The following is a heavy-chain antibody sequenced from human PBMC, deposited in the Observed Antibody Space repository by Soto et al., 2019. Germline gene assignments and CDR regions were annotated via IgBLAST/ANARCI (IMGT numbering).Heavy chain of an antibody. CDR1: GDTFTGYY. Sequence: QVQLVQSGAEVKKPGASVTVSCRASGDTFTGYYMHWVRQAPGQGLEWIGWINPNSGVTKYAQKFQGWVTMTRDTSIRTVYMQLSRLRSDDTAAYYCARESGGATATLDYYYFYMDVWGTGTTVTVSS. CDR2: INPNSGVT. V-gene: IGHV1-2*04. CDR3: ARESGGATATLDYYYFYMDV. J-gene: IGHJ6*03. D-gene: IGHD5-12*01.